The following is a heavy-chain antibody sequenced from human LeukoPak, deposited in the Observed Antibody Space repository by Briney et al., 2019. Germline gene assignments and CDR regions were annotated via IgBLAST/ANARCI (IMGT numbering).Heavy chain of an antibody. CDR1: GYSFTYYW. CDR3: ARQDGNSKYYFDY. Sequence: GESLKISCKGSGYSFTYYWIGWVRQMPGKGLEWMGIIYPGDSDTRYRPSFQGQVTISVDKCISTAYLQWSSLKASDTAMYYCARQDGNSKYYFDYWGQGTLVTVSS. D-gene: IGHD1-1*01. V-gene: IGHV5-51*01. CDR2: IYPGDSDT. J-gene: IGHJ4*02.